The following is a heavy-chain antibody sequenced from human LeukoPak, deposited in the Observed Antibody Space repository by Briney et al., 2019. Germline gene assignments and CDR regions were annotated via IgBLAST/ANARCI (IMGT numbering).Heavy chain of an antibody. CDR1: GDSVSSNSAA. D-gene: IGHD3-22*01. CDR3: ASSKAHYYDTTLDP. V-gene: IGHV6-1*01. CDR2: TYYRSKWYN. J-gene: IGHJ5*02. Sequence: SQTLSLTCAISGDSVSSNSAAWNWIRQSPSRGLEWLGRTYYRSKWYNDYAVSVKSRITINPDTSKNQFSLQLNSVTAADTAVYYCASSKAHYYDTTLDPWGQGTLVTVSS.